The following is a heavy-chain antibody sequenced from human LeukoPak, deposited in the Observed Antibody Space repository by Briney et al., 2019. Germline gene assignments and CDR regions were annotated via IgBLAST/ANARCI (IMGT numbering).Heavy chain of an antibody. CDR2: INSDGSWT. J-gene: IGHJ4*02. CDR3: VSFYETY. V-gene: IGHV3-74*01. Sequence: GGSLRLSCAASGFSFDDYAMHWVRHAPGKGLVWVSHINSDGSWTSYADSVKGRFTISKDNAKNTVYLQMNSLRAEDTAVYYCVSFYETYWGRGTLVTVSS. D-gene: IGHD2/OR15-2a*01. CDR1: GFSFDDYA.